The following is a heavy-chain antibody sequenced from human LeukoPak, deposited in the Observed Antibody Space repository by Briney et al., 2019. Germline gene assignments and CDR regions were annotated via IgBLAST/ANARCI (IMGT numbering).Heavy chain of an antibody. Sequence: SETLSLTCTVSGGSLSNYYWNWVRQPPGKGLEWIGYVSYSGSTHYNPSLKSRVTISVDRSKNQFSLKLSSVAAADTAVYYCASSPVGATDYWGQGTLVTVSS. D-gene: IGHD1-26*01. V-gene: IGHV4-59*12. J-gene: IGHJ4*02. CDR3: ASSPVGATDY. CDR2: VSYSGST. CDR1: GGSLSNYY.